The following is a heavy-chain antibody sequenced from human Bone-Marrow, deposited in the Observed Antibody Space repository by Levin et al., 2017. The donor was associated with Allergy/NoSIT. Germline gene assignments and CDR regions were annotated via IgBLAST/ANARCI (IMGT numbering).Heavy chain of an antibody. V-gene: IGHV3-7*01. CDR3: VKGGHLDD. D-gene: IGHD3-10*01. Sequence: GGSLRLSCAASGFSFSTYWMTWVRQAPGKGLEWVANMKDDGSEIHYIDSVRGRFIISRDNAKNSLYLQMNTLTVADTAIYYCVKGGHLDDWGQGTLVTVSS. J-gene: IGHJ4*02. CDR1: GFSFSTYW. CDR2: MKDDGSEI.